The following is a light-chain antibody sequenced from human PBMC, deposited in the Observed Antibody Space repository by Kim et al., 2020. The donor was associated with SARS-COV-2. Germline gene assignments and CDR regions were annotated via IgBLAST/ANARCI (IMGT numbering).Light chain of an antibody. J-gene: IGKJ2*01. Sequence: EIVLTQSPGTLSLSPGERATLSCRASQSVSNNYLAWYQQKPGQAPRLLIYGASTRATGIPDRFSGSGSGTDFTLTINRLEPEDFAVYYCQQYGSSPYTFGQGTKLVI. V-gene: IGKV3-20*01. CDR2: GAS. CDR1: QSVSNNY. CDR3: QQYGSSPYT.